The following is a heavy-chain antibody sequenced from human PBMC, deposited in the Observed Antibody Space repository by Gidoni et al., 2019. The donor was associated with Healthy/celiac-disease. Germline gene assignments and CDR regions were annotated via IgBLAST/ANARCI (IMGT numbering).Heavy chain of an antibody. V-gene: IGHV7-4-1*02. J-gene: IGHJ4*02. CDR1: GYTFPSYA. Sequence: QVQLVQSGSELKKPGASVKVSCKASGYTFPSYAMNWVRQAPGQGLEWMGWINTKTGNPTYAQGFTGRFVFSLDTSVSTAYLQISSLKAEDTAVYYCARDGTVFGRIAARQGLGYWGQGTLVTVSS. CDR2: INTKTGNP. D-gene: IGHD6-6*01. CDR3: ARDGTVFGRIAARQGLGY.